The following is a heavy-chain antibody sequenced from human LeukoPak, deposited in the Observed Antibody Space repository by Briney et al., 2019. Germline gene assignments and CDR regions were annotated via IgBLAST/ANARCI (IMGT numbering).Heavy chain of an antibody. CDR3: AKGSGNGYGSGPFDY. Sequence: SGGTLRLSCAASGFTFSNSGMSWVRQAPGKGLEWVSAISTSGSETHYADSVKSRFTIARDNSKNTMSLQMSSLRAEDTALYYCAKGSGNGYGSGPFDYWGQGTLVTVSS. CDR1: GFTFSNSG. V-gene: IGHV3-23*01. CDR2: ISTSGSET. D-gene: IGHD3-10*01. J-gene: IGHJ4*02.